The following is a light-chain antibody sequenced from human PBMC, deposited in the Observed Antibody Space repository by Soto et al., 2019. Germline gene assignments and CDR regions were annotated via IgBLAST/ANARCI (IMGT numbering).Light chain of an antibody. CDR2: DAS. V-gene: IGKV1-5*01. Sequence: DIQMTQSPSTLSASVGDRVTITCRASQSIDSWLAWYQQKPGKAPKVLVYDASSLKSGVPSRFSGSGSATEFTLTISSLQPDDFAAYYCQPFKTFGQGTKVEIK. CDR3: QPFKT. J-gene: IGKJ1*01. CDR1: QSIDSW.